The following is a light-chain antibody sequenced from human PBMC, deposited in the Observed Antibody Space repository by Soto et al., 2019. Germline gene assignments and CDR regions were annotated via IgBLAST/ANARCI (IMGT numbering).Light chain of an antibody. Sequence: EIVMTQSPATLSVSPGERATLSFSASQSVSSNLAWYQQQPGQAPRLLISGSSTTYTGIPARFRGSGSGTEFTLTISSLQSDACAVYYCQHYNNWARTFGQGTKVEIK. CDR2: GSS. V-gene: IGKV3-15*01. CDR3: QHYNNWART. J-gene: IGKJ1*01. CDR1: QSVSSN.